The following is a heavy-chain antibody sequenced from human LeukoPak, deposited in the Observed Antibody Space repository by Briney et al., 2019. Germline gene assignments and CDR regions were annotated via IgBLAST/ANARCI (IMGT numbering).Heavy chain of an antibody. CDR2: IIPIFGTA. CDR1: GGTFSSYA. J-gene: IGHJ3*02. Sequence: ASVKVACKASGGTFSSYAISWVRQAPGQGLEWMGRIIPIFGTANYAQKFQGRVTITTNEATSTAYMELRSLRSEDTAVYYCASWGEVRGVISADAFDIWGQGTMVTVSS. V-gene: IGHV1-69*05. CDR3: ASWGEVRGVISADAFDI. D-gene: IGHD3-10*01.